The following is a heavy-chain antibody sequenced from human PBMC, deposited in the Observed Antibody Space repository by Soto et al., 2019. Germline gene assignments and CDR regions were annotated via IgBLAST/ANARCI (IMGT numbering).Heavy chain of an antibody. CDR3: ARSNDPDYYYSYGMDV. V-gene: IGHV3-30-3*01. CDR2: ISYDESNK. Sequence: QVQLVESGGGVVQPGRPLRLSCAASGFTFISYAMHWVRQAPGKGLEWVAVISYDESNKYYADSGKGRFTISRDNSKNTLYLQMNSLRAEDTAVYYCARSNDPDYYYSYGMDVWGQGTTVTVSS. J-gene: IGHJ6*02. CDR1: GFTFISYA. D-gene: IGHD1-1*01.